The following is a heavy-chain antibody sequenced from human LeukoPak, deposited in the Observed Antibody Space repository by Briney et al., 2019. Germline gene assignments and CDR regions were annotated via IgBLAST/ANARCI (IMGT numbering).Heavy chain of an antibody. D-gene: IGHD3-3*01. J-gene: IGHJ4*02. V-gene: IGHV4-34*01. Sequence: SETLSLTCAVYGVSFSGYYWSWIRQPPGKGLEWIGEINHSGSTNYHPSLKSRVTISVDTSKNQFSLKLTSVTAADTAVYYCAREGGFYRPLDYSGQGTLVTVSS. CDR3: AREGGFYRPLDY. CDR2: INHSGST. CDR1: GVSFSGYY.